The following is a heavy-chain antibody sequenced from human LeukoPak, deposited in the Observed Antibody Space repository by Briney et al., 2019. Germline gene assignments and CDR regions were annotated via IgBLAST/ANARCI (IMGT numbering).Heavy chain of an antibody. Sequence: GRSLRLSCAASGFTFSSYGMHWVRQAPGKGLEWVAVIWYDGSNKYYADSVKGRFTISRDNSKNTLYLQMNSLRAEDTAVYYCAGDRGLLDFWSGYYAPSGLDYGMDVWGQGTTVTVSS. D-gene: IGHD3-3*01. CDR1: GFTFSSYG. CDR2: IWYDGSNK. J-gene: IGHJ6*02. CDR3: AGDRGLLDFWSGYYAPSGLDYGMDV. V-gene: IGHV3-33*01.